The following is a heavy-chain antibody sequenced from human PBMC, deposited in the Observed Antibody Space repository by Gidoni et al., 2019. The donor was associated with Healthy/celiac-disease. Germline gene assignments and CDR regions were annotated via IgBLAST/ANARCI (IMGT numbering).Heavy chain of an antibody. CDR2: FSGSGDST. Sequence: EVQLWESGEGLVQPGGSLRLYCAASGFTFSRAAMSWVRRGPGKGLEWVSAFSGSGDSTYYADSVKGRFTLSGDNSKNTLYLQMNSQRAEDTAVYYCAKVAYNWNPGVAFDIWGQGTMVTVSS. D-gene: IGHD1-20*01. CDR1: GFTFSRAA. V-gene: IGHV3-23*01. J-gene: IGHJ3*02. CDR3: AKVAYNWNPGVAFDI.